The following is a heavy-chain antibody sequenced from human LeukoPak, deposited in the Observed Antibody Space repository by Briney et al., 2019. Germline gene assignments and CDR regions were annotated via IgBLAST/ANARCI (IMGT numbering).Heavy chain of an antibody. CDR2: IGNTET. J-gene: IGHJ4*02. CDR3: AKDGQAFNSNWDYFDS. V-gene: IGHV3-23*01. Sequence: GESLRLSCVASGFTFSTFAMSWVRQAPGKGLEWVSSIGNTETYYADSVKGPFTISRDNSKNTIYLHMNYLRAEDTARYYCAKDGQAFNSNWDYFDSWGQGTLVTVSS. D-gene: IGHD7-27*01. CDR1: GFTFSTFA.